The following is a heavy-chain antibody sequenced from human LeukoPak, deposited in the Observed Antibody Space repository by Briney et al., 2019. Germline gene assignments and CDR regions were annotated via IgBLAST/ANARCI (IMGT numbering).Heavy chain of an antibody. Sequence: SETLSLTCTVSGGSISSGDYYGSWIRQSPGKGLEWIGYIYYSGTTYYNPSLKSRVTISLDTSKNQFSLKLSSVTAADTAVYYCARDSGYGFDYWGQGTLVTVSS. J-gene: IGHJ4*02. CDR2: IYYSGTT. V-gene: IGHV4-30-4*01. CDR1: GGSISSGDYY. D-gene: IGHD5-12*01. CDR3: ARDSGYGFDY.